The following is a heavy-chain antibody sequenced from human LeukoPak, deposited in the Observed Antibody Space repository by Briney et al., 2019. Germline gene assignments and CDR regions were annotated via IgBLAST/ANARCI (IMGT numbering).Heavy chain of an antibody. J-gene: IGHJ4*02. CDR3: ARRRGRGYDLPSKYYFDY. CDR2: IYTSGST. Sequence: LETLSLTCTVSGGSISSYYWSWIRQPAGKGLEWIGRIYTSGSTNYNPSLKSRVTMSVDTSKNQFSLKLSSVTAADTAVYYCARRRGRGYDLPSKYYFDYWGQGTLVTVSS. V-gene: IGHV4-4*07. CDR1: GGSISSYY. D-gene: IGHD5-12*01.